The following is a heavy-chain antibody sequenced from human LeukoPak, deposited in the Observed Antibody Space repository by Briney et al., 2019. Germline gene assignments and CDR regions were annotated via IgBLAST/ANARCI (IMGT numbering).Heavy chain of an antibody. D-gene: IGHD3-10*01. V-gene: IGHV3-23*01. CDR2: IIDNGGTT. J-gene: IGHJ4*02. CDR1: GFTFSSYA. Sequence: PGGSLRLSCAASGFTFSSYAMSWVRQAPGKGLEWVSDIIDNGGTTYYADSAKGRFTISRDNSKKTLYLQMNSLRAEDTAVYYCAKGSYGSGSYYNLGFDYWGQGTLVTVSS. CDR3: AKGSYGSGSYYNLGFDY.